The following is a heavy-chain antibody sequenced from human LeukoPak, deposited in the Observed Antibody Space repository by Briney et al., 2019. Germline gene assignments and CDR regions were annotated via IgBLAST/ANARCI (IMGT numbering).Heavy chain of an antibody. CDR1: GFTFSSYW. Sequence: PGGSLRLSCAASGFTFSSYWMHWVRQAPGKGLVWVSRINSDGSSTSYADSVKGRFTISRDNAKNTLYLQMNSLRAEDTAVYYCARDYGYYYDSSGYYDFDYWGQGTLVTVSS. D-gene: IGHD3-22*01. CDR2: INSDGSST. CDR3: ARDYGYYYDSSGYYDFDY. J-gene: IGHJ4*02. V-gene: IGHV3-74*01.